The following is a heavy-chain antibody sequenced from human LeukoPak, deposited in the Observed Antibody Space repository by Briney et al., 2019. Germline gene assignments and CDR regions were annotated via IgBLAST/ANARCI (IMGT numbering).Heavy chain of an antibody. V-gene: IGHV3-30*18. CDR2: ISYDGSNK. CDR1: GFTFSSYG. J-gene: IGHJ4*02. CDR3: AKGDYGDYYFDY. D-gene: IGHD4-17*01. Sequence: PGRSLRLSCAASGFTFSSYGMHWVRQAPGKGLEWVAVISYDGSNKYYADSVKGRFTISRDNSKNTLYLKMNSLRAEDTAVYYCAKGDYGDYYFDYWGQGTLVTVSS.